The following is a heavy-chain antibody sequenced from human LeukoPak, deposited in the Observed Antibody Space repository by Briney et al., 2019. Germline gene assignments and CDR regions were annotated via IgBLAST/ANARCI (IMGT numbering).Heavy chain of an antibody. Sequence: GESLKISCKGSGYSFTSYWISWVRQMPGKGLEWMGIIYPGDSDTRYSPSFQGQVTISADKSISTAYLQWSSLKASDTAMYYCARLMGYYGSGSYYFSPWMDYWGQGTLVTVSS. CDR1: GYSFTSYW. V-gene: IGHV5-51*01. CDR3: ARLMGYYGSGSYYFSPWMDY. J-gene: IGHJ4*02. CDR2: IYPGDSDT. D-gene: IGHD3-10*01.